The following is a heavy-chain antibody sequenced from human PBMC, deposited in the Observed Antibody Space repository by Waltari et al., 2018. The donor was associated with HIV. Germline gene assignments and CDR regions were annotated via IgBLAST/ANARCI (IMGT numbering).Heavy chain of an antibody. V-gene: IGHV3-30*18. CDR1: GFTFSSYG. CDR2: ISYDGSNK. Sequence: QVQLVESGGGVVQPGRSLRLSCAASGFTFSSYGMHWVRQAPGKGLEWVAVISYDGSNKYYADSVKGRFTISRDNSKKTLYLQMNSLRAEDTAVYYCAKGDDTYYYYYGMDVWGQGTTVTVSS. CDR3: AKGDDTYYYYYGMDV. J-gene: IGHJ6*02.